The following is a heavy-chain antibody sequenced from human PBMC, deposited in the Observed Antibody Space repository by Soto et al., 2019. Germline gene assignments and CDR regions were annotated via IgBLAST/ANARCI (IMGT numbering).Heavy chain of an antibody. CDR1: GFTFSSYA. V-gene: IGHV3-30-3*01. Sequence: QVQLVESGGGVVQPGRSLRLSCAASGFTFSSYAMHWVRQAPGKGLEWVAVISYDGSNKYYADSVKGRFTISRDNSKNTLYLQMNSLRAEDTAVYYCAREPYSSGWTPTFDYWGQGTLVTVSS. D-gene: IGHD6-19*01. J-gene: IGHJ4*02. CDR2: ISYDGSNK. CDR3: AREPYSSGWTPTFDY.